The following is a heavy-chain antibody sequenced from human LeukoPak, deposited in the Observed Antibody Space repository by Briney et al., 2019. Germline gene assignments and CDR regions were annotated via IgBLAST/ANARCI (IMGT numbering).Heavy chain of an antibody. CDR1: GFTFSSYA. V-gene: IGHV3-30-3*01. Sequence: GRSLRLSCAASGFTFSSYAMHWVRQAPGKGLEWVAVISYDGSNKYYADSVKGRFTISRDNSKNTLHLQMNSLRAEDTAVYYCARDGLLGYFDYWGQGTLVTVSS. D-gene: IGHD7-27*01. CDR3: ARDGLLGYFDY. CDR2: ISYDGSNK. J-gene: IGHJ4*02.